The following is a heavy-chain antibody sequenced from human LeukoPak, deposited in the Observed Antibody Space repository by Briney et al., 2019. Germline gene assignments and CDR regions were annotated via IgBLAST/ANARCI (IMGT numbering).Heavy chain of an antibody. CDR2: IYSSGST. CDR1: GGSISSDY. J-gene: IGHJ4*02. CDR3: ARVDTDVWYFGY. D-gene: IGHD5-18*01. V-gene: IGHV4-4*07. Sequence: SETLSLTCTVSGGSISSDYWSWIRQPAGKGLEWIGRIYSSGSTNYNPSLKSRVTMSVDTSKNQFSLNLRSVTAADTAVYYCARVDTDVWYFGYWGQGTLVTVSS.